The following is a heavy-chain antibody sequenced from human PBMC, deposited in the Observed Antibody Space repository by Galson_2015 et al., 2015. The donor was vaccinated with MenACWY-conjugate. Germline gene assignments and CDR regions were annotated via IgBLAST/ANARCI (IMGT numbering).Heavy chain of an antibody. Sequence: SLRLSCAASGFTFSSYAMSGVRQAPGEGLEWVSAISGSGGSTYYADSVKGRFTISNDNSKKTLYMQMNSLRAEDTAVYYCAKQSELIKTFRLSWFEPWGQGTLVTVSS. J-gene: IGHJ5*02. D-gene: IGHD3-16*01. V-gene: IGHV3-23*01. CDR2: ISGSGGST. CDR3: AKQSELIKTFRLSWFEP. CDR1: GFTFSSYA.